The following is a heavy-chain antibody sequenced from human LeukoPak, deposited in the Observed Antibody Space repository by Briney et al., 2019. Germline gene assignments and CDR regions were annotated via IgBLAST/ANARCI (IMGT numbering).Heavy chain of an antibody. CDR2: IKQDGSER. CDR3: AKVSAVTPGPGYYFDY. V-gene: IGHV3-7*01. CDR1: GFTFNSYF. Sequence: GGSLRLSCAASGFTFNSYFMSWVRQAPGKGLEWVANIKQDGSERNYVDSVKGRFTISRDNAKNSVYLQMNSLRAEDTAVYYCAKVSAVTPGPGYYFDYWGQGTLVTVSS. D-gene: IGHD4-17*01. J-gene: IGHJ4*02.